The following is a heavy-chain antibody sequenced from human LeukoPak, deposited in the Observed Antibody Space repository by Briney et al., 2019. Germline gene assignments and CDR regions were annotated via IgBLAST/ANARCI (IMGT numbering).Heavy chain of an antibody. CDR2: ISAYNGNT. CDR1: GYTFTSYG. J-gene: IGHJ4*02. D-gene: IGHD3-9*01. Sequence: APVKVSCKASGYTFTSYGISWVRQAPGQGLEWMGWISAYNGNTNYAQKLQGRVTMTTDTSTSTAYMELRSLRSDDTAVYYCASARYFDWLYYYWGQGTLVTVSS. CDR3: ASARYFDWLYYY. V-gene: IGHV1-18*01.